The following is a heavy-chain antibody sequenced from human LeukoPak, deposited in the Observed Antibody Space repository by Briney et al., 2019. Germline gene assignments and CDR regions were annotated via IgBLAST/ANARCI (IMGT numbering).Heavy chain of an antibody. CDR2: INHSGST. CDR3: ARAHNYYYYYYMDV. V-gene: IGHV4-34*01. CDR1: GGSFSGYY. Sequence: NPSETLSLTCAVYGGSFSGYYWSWIRQPPGKGLEWIGEINHSGSTNYNPSLKSRVTISVDTSKNQFSLKLSSVTAADTAVYYCARAHNYYYYYYMDVWGKGTTVTISS. J-gene: IGHJ6*03.